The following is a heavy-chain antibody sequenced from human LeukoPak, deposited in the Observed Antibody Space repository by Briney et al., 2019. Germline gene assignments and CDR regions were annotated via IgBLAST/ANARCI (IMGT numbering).Heavy chain of an antibody. J-gene: IGHJ4*02. Sequence: PGRSLRLSCAASGFTFDAYGMHWVRQAPGKGLEWVAVISHDGTTNEYYSDSVKGRFTISRDNSKSTLYLQMNTLRTEDTAVYYCAKDSASLSSHFATYFDYWGQGTLVTVSS. D-gene: IGHD6-13*01. CDR2: ISHDGTTNE. CDR3: AKDSASLSSHFATYFDY. CDR1: GFTFDAYG. V-gene: IGHV3-30*18.